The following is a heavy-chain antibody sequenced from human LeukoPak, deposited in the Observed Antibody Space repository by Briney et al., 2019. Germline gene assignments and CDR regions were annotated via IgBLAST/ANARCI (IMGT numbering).Heavy chain of an antibody. V-gene: IGHV6-1*01. CDR3: ARRLTQYDCFDP. J-gene: IGHJ5*02. Sequence: SQTLSLTCAISGDSVSSNSVTGNWIRQSHPRALGCLGRTYYRSTWYNDYAVSVRGRITVNPDTSKNQFSLHLNSVTPEDTAVYYCARRLTQYDCFDPWGQGILVTVSS. CDR1: GDSVSSNSVT. D-gene: IGHD2-2*01. CDR2: TYYRSTWYN.